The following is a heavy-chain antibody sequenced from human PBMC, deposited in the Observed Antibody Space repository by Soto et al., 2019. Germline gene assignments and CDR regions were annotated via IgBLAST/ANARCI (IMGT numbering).Heavy chain of an antibody. J-gene: IGHJ3*02. D-gene: IGHD3-10*01. Sequence: QLQLQESGPGLVKPSETLSLTCTVSGGSISSSSYYWGWIRQPPGKGLEWIGSSYYSGSTYYNPSLKSRVTISVDTSKNQFSLRISSVTAADTAVYYCASPSPSMGPGAFDSWGQGTMVTVSS. V-gene: IGHV4-39*01. CDR2: SYYSGST. CDR3: ASPSPSMGPGAFDS. CDR1: GGSISSSSYY.